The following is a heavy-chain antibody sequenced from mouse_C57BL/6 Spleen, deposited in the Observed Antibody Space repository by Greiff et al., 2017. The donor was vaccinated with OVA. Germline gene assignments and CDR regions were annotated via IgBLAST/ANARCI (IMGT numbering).Heavy chain of an antibody. CDR2: IYPGDGDT. Sequence: VQLQESGPELVKPGASVKISCKASGYAFSSSWMNWVKQRPGKGLEWIGRIYPGDGDTNYNGKFKGKSTLTADKSSSTAYMQLSSLTSEDSAVYSCAREDSAYYSNYGYAMDYWGQGTSVTVSS. CDR3: AREDSAYYSNYGYAMDY. V-gene: IGHV1-82*01. CDR1: GYAFSSSW. D-gene: IGHD2-5*01. J-gene: IGHJ4*01.